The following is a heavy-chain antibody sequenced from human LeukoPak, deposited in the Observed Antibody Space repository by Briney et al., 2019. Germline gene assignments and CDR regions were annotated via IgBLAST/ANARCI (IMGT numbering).Heavy chain of an antibody. CDR3: ARGPFIVVVPAAISD. V-gene: IGHV4-31*03. CDR1: GGSISSGGYY. Sequence: SQTLSLTCTVSGGSISSGGYYWSWIRQHPGKGLEWIGYIYYSGSTYYNPSLKSRVTISVDTSKNLFSLKLSSVTAADTAVYYCARGPFIVVVPAAISDWGQGTLVTVSS. J-gene: IGHJ4*02. CDR2: IYYSGST. D-gene: IGHD2-2*02.